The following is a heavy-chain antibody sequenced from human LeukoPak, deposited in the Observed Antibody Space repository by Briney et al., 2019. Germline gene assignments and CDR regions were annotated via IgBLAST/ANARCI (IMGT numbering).Heavy chain of an antibody. CDR2: ISGRGGGS. Sequence: GGSLRLSCAASGFTFSDYGMSWVRQAPGKGLEWVSTISGRGGGSFFADSVKGRFTNSRDNSKDTLYLQMNSLRAEDTAVYSGPKQGRDWLRDYSCSTHVWGKGTSVTISS. CDR3: PKQGRDWLRDYSCSTHV. J-gene: IGHJ6*04. CDR1: GFTFSDYG. D-gene: IGHD3-9*01. V-gene: IGHV3-23*01.